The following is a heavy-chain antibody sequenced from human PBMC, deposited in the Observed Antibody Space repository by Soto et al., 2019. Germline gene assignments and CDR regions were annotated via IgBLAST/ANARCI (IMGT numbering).Heavy chain of an antibody. D-gene: IGHD3-22*01. Sequence: SETLSLTCTVSGGSIKTFYWSWVRRPAGKGLEWIGRIFSSGSTSFNPSLESRVAMSVDTSKNQFSLKLSSETAADTAVYYCARADSSGYYVGNNWFDPWGQGTLVTVSS. CDR3: ARADSSGYYVGNNWFDP. CDR2: IFSSGST. CDR1: GGSIKTFY. V-gene: IGHV4-4*07. J-gene: IGHJ5*02.